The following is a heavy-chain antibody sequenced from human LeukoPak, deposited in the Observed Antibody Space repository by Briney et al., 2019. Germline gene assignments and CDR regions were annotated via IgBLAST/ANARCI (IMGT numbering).Heavy chain of an antibody. Sequence: PGGSLRLSCAASGFTVSSNYMSWVRQAPGKGLEWVSVIYSGGSTYYADSVKGRFTISRDNSKNTLYLQMNSLRAEDTAVYYCAKEFSATPRAAAQTGDAFDVWGQGTMVTVSS. CDR2: IYSGGST. V-gene: IGHV3-66*01. CDR1: GFTVSSNY. J-gene: IGHJ3*01. D-gene: IGHD7-27*01. CDR3: AKEFSATPRAAAQTGDAFDV.